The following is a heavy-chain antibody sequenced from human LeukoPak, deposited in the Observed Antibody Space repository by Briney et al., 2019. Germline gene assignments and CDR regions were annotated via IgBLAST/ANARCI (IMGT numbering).Heavy chain of an antibody. D-gene: IGHD5-18*01. CDR3: AKIGGYSYGSHCDY. CDR1: GVTFSSYS. Sequence: GGSLRLSCAASGVTFSSYSMNWVRQAPGKGLEWVSAISGSGGSTYYADSVKGRFTISRDNSKNTLYLQMNSLRAGDTAVYYCAKIGGYSYGSHCDYWGQGTLVTVSS. V-gene: IGHV3-23*01. CDR2: ISGSGGST. J-gene: IGHJ4*02.